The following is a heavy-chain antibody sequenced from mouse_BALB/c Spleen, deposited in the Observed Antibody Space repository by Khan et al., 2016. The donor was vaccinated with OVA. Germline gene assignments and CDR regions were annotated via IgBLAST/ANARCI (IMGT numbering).Heavy chain of an antibody. Sequence: VQLQESGPELVRPGVSVKISCKGSGYTFTDYGMHWVRQSPAKSLEWIGVITTYSGATNYTQKFKGKATMTVDKSSSTAYMELARLTSEDSAIYYCARLTLRLDYWGQGTSVTVSS. CDR2: ITTYSGAT. J-gene: IGHJ4*01. CDR1: GYTFTDYG. V-gene: IGHV1S137*01. CDR3: ARLTLRLDY.